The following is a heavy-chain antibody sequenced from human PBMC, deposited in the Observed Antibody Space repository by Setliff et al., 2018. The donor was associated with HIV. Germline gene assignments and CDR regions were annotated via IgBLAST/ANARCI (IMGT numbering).Heavy chain of an antibody. V-gene: IGHV1-3*01. CDR1: GYSFSTYS. D-gene: IGHD3-16*01. Sequence: GASVKVSCKASGYSFSTYSLHWVRQAPGQGLEWVGWISAGGHQTKYSEKFQDRVTITTDTSASTAYLQLSALRSEDTAVFYCAIGGGDGHPTWVYWGLGTQVTVSS. CDR3: AIGGGDGHPTWVY. CDR2: ISAGGHQT. J-gene: IGHJ4*02.